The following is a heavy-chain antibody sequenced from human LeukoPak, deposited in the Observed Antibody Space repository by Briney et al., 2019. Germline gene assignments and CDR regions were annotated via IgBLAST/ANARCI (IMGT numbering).Heavy chain of an antibody. D-gene: IGHD3-10*01. CDR3: ASAYRNYGSGSYYNGFDP. CDR2: INPNSGGT. J-gene: IGHJ5*02. CDR1: GYTFTGYY. V-gene: IGHV1-2*06. Sequence: GASVKVSCKASGYTFTGYYMHWVRQAPGQGLEWMGRINPNSGGTNYAQKFQGRVTMTRDTSISTAYMELSRLRSDDTAVYYCASAYRNYGSGSYYNGFDPWGQGTLVTXS.